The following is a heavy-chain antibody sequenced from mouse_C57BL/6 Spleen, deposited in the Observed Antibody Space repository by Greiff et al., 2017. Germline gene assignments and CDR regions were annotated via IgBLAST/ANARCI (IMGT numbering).Heavy chain of an antibody. Sequence: QVQLQQPGAELVMPGASVKLSCKASGYTFTSYWMHWVKQRPGQGLEWIGEIDPSDSYTNYNQKFKGKSTLTVDKSSSTAYMQLSSLTSEDSAVYDCARRLGAMDYWGQGTSVTVSS. CDR3: ARRLGAMDY. CDR2: IDPSDSYT. V-gene: IGHV1-69*01. J-gene: IGHJ4*01. D-gene: IGHD3-3*01. CDR1: GYTFTSYW.